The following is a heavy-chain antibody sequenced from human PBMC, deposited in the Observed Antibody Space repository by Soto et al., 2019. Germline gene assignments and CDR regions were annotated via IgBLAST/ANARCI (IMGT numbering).Heavy chain of an antibody. CDR2: ISGYNGNT. Sequence: QVQLVQSGAEVKKPGASVKVSCKASGYTFTSYGISWVRQAPGQGLEWMGWISGYNGNTKSAQKLQGRVTMTTDTTTSTAYMGLRSLRSDDSAVYYCARDLGGQIVDYWGQGTLVTVSS. J-gene: IGHJ4*02. CDR3: ARDLGGQIVDY. D-gene: IGHD1-26*01. V-gene: IGHV1-18*01. CDR1: GYTFTSYG.